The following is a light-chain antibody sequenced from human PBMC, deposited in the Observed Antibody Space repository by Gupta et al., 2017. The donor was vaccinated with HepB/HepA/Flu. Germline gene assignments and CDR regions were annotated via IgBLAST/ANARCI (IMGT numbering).Light chain of an antibody. J-gene: IGKJ4*01. CDR1: QSLLHSNGYNY. V-gene: IGKV2-28*01. CDR2: LGS. Sequence: DIVVTQSPLSLSVTPGEPASISCRSSQSLLHSNGYNYLDWYLQKPGQSPQLLIYLGSNRASGVPDRFSGSGSGTDFTLKISRVEAEDVGVYYCMQALQTPLFGGGTKVESK. CDR3: MQALQTPL.